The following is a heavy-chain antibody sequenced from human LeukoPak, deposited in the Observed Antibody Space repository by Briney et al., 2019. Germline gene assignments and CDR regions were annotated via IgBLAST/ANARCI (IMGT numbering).Heavy chain of an antibody. CDR2: INPNSGGT. CDR1: GYTFTDYY. D-gene: IGHD3-22*01. CDR3: ARASYYYDSSGYPGYYFDY. J-gene: IGHJ4*02. Sequence: ASVKVSCKASGYTFTDYYMHWVRQAPGQGLEWMGWINPNSGGTNYAQKFQGRVTMTRDTSISTAYVELSRLRSDDTAVYYCARASYYYDSSGYPGYYFDYWGQGTLVTVSS. V-gene: IGHV1-2*02.